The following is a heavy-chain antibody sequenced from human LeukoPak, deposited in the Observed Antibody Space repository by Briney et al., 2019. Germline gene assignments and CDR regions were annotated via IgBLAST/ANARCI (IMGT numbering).Heavy chain of an antibody. V-gene: IGHV4-30-2*01. CDR3: ARGGDSSSWSVDY. J-gene: IGHJ4*02. CDR1: VGSLSSGGYY. D-gene: IGHD6-13*01. Sequence: SETLSLTCTVSVGSLSSGGYYWSWIRQPPGKGLEWIGYISHSGSTYYNPPLKSRVTISVDTSKNQFSLRLSSVTAADTAVYYCARGGDSSSWSVDYWGQGTLVTVSS. CDR2: ISHSGST.